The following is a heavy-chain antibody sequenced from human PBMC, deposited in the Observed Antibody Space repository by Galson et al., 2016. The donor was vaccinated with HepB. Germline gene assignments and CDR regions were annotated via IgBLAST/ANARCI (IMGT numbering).Heavy chain of an antibody. Sequence: SVKVSCKASGYTFTGHCMHWVRQAPGQGLEWMGWINPNSGGTKFAVKFQGRVTVTRDTSTSIAYMELSRLRSDDTAVYFCARAGLRYFDWFSPYYFDYWGQGTLVTVSS. CDR1: GYTFTGHC. CDR2: INPNSGGT. J-gene: IGHJ4*02. CDR3: ARAGLRYFDWFSPYYFDY. D-gene: IGHD3-9*01. V-gene: IGHV1-2*02.